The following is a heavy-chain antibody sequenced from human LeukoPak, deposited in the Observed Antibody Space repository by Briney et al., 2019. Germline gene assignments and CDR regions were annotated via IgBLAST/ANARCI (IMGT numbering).Heavy chain of an antibody. V-gene: IGHV1-69*04. CDR3: ARADDFWSGYYLF. J-gene: IGHJ6*02. D-gene: IGHD3-3*01. Sequence: SVKVSCKASGGTFSSYAISWVRQAPGQGPEWTGRIIPILGIANYAQKFQGRVTITADKSTSTAYMELSSLRSEDTAVYYCARADDFWSGYYLFWGQGATVTVSS. CDR2: IIPILGIA. CDR1: GGTFSSYA.